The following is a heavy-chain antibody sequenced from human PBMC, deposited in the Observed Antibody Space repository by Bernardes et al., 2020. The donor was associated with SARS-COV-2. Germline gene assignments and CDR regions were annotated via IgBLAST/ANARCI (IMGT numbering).Heavy chain of an antibody. CDR2: IYPGDSDT. CDR3: ARHVSSSWFIDAFDI. D-gene: IGHD6-13*01. J-gene: IGHJ3*02. CDR1: GYSFTSYW. V-gene: IGHV5-51*01. Sequence: GESLKISCKGSGYSFTSYWIGWVRQMPGKGLEWMGIIYPGDSDTRYSLSFQGQVTISADKSISTAYLQWSSLKASDTAMYYCARHVSSSWFIDAFDIWGQGTMVTVSS.